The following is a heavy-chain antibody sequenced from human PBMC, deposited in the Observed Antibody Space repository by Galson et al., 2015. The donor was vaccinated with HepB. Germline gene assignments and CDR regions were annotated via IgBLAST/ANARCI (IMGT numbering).Heavy chain of an antibody. J-gene: IGHJ6*02. CDR3: AHARIAAAGTEWSTPNYYYYYGMDV. D-gene: IGHD6-13*01. V-gene: IGHV2-5*01. CDR2: IYWNDDK. Sequence: PALVKPTQTLTLTCTFSGFSLSTSGVGVGWIRQPPGKALEWLALIYWNDDKRYSPSLKSRLTITKDTSKNQVVLTMTNMDPVDTATYYCAHARIAAAGTEWSTPNYYYYYGMDVWGQGTTVTVSS. CDR1: GFSLSTSGVG.